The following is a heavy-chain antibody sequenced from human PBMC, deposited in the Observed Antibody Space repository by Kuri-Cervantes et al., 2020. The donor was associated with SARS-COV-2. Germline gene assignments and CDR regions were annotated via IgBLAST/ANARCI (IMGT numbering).Heavy chain of an antibody. CDR2: ISGSGGST. Sequence: GGSLRLSCAASGFTFSSYWMSWVRQAPGKGLEWVSAISGSGGSTYYADSVKGRFTISRDNAKNSLYLQMNSLRAEDTAVYYCARDERYCSGGSCYSEAGNWFDPWGQGTLVTVSS. V-gene: IGHV3-23*01. J-gene: IGHJ5*02. CDR3: ARDERYCSGGSCYSEAGNWFDP. CDR1: GFTFSSYW. D-gene: IGHD2-15*01.